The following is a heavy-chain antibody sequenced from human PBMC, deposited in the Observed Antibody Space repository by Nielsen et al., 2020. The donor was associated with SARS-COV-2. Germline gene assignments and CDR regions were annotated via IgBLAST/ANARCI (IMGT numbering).Heavy chain of an antibody. CDR3: ASFGELFDELDY. CDR1: GFTFSGFS. Sequence: ESLKISCAASGFTFSGFSMNWIRQPPGKGLEWIGYIYYSGSTYYNPSLKSRVTISVDTSKSQFSLKLNSVTAADTAVYYCASFGELFDELDYWGQGTLVTVSS. V-gene: IGHV4-59*06. J-gene: IGHJ4*02. CDR2: IYYSGST. D-gene: IGHD3-10*01.